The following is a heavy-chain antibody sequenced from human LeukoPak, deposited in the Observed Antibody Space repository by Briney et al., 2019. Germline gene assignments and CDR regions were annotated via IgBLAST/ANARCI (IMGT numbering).Heavy chain of an antibody. D-gene: IGHD6-19*01. J-gene: IGHJ5*02. V-gene: IGHV4-39*07. CDR1: GGSISSSSYY. CDR3: ARGGWDSHL. Sequence: SETLSLTCTVSGGSISSSSYYWTWIRQPPGKGLEWIGEINHSGSTNYNPSLNSRVTVSVDTSKNQFYLKLSSVTGEDTAVYYCARGGWDSHLWGQGALVTVSS. CDR2: INHSGST.